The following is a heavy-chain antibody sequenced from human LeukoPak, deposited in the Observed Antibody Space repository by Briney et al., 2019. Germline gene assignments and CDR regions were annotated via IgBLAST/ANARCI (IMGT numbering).Heavy chain of an antibody. CDR3: ARGGDCSA. V-gene: IGHV3-74*01. CDR1: GFRFSDFW. CDR2: IRGDGYDT. D-gene: IGHD2-21*02. Sequence: PGGSLRLSCTASGFRFSDFWMHWVRQAPGKGLVWVSRIRGDGYDTNYADSVKGRFTISRDNAKNSLYLQMNSLRAEDTAVYYCARGGDCSAWGQGTLVTVSS. J-gene: IGHJ5*02.